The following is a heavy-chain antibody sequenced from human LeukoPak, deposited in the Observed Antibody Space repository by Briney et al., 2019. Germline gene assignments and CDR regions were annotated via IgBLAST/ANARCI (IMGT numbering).Heavy chain of an antibody. V-gene: IGHV4-34*01. CDR1: GGSFSGYY. Sequence: SETLSLTYAVYGGSFSGYYWSWIRQPPGKGLEWIGDINHSGSTNYNLSLKSRVTISVDTSKNQFSLKLSSVTAADTAVYYCARSYTYYYDSSGYYQYYFDYWGQGTLVTVSS. CDR2: INHSGST. CDR3: ARSYTYYYDSSGYYQYYFDY. D-gene: IGHD3-22*01. J-gene: IGHJ4*02.